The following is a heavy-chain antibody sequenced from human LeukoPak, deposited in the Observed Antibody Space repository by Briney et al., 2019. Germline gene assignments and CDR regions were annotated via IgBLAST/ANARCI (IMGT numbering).Heavy chain of an antibody. V-gene: IGHV1-2*02. CDR2: INPNSGGT. CDR3: AGLPRYNWNEPLDY. Sequence: ASVKVSCKASGYTFTDYYMHWVRQAPGPGLEWMGWINPNSGGTKYAQKFQGRVTMTRDTSINTAYMELTRLTYDDTAVYYCAGLPRYNWNEPLDYWGQGTLVTVSS. D-gene: IGHD1-20*01. CDR1: GYTFTDYY. J-gene: IGHJ4*02.